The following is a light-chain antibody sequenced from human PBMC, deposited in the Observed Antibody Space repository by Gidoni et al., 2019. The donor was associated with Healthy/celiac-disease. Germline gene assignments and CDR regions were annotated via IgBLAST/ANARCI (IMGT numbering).Light chain of an antibody. CDR2: DAS. V-gene: IGKV1-33*01. Sequence: DIQMTPSPSSLSASVGDRVNITCHASQDISKYLHWYQQKPGKAPKLLIYDASNLETGVPSRFSGSGSGTDFTFTISSLQPEDIATYYCQQYDNLPYTVGQGTKLEIK. CDR3: QQYDNLPYT. J-gene: IGKJ2*01. CDR1: QDISKY.